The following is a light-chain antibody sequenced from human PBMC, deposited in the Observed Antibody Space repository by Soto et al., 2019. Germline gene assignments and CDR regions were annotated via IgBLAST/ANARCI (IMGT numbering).Light chain of an antibody. V-gene: IGKV1-39*01. CDR1: QPISIY. CDR2: AAS. Sequence: DIQMTQSPSSLSASVGDRVTMTCRASQPISIYLNWYQQKPGRAPKILIYAASRLRSGVPSRFSADGSGTDFTLTISSLQPEDFATYYCLPSSSTPPFPFGPGTKVDLK. J-gene: IGKJ3*01. CDR3: LPSSSTPPFP.